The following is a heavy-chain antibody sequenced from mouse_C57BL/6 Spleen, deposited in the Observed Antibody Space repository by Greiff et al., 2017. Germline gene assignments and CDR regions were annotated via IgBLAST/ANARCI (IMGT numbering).Heavy chain of an antibody. CDR3: ARGNYHYAMDY. Sequence: EVQLQQSGPGLVKPSQSLSLTCSVTGYSITSGYYWNWIRQFPGNKLEWMGYISYDGSNNYNPSLKNRISITRDTSKNQFFLKLNSVTTEDTATYYCARGNYHYAMDYWGQGTSVTVSS. CDR2: ISYDGSN. V-gene: IGHV3-6*01. J-gene: IGHJ4*01. CDR1: GYSITSGYY. D-gene: IGHD2-1*01.